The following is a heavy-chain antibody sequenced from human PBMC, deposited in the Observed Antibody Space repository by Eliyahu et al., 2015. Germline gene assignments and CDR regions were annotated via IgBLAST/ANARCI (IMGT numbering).Heavy chain of an antibody. CDR3: ATGCRIAVAGNLWCNALFDY. V-gene: IGHV4-34*01. Sequence: QVQLQQWGAGLLKPSETLSLTCAVYGGSFSGYYWSWIRQPPGKGLEWIGEINHSGSTNYNPSLKSRVTISVDTSKNQFSLKLSSVTAADTAVYYCATGCRIAVAGNLWCNALFDYWGQGTLVTVSS. J-gene: IGHJ4*02. D-gene: IGHD6-19*01. CDR1: GGSFSGYY. CDR2: INHSGST.